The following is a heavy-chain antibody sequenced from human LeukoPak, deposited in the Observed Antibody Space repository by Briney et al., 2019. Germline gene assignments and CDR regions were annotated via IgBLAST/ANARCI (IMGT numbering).Heavy chain of an antibody. Sequence: SQTLSLTCTVSGGSISSGDYYWSWIRQPPGKGLEWIGYIYYSGSTYYNPSLKSRVTISVDTSKNQFSLKLSSVTAADTAVYYCAREGGGSGIEDYWGQGTLVTVSS. J-gene: IGHJ4*02. CDR3: AREGGGSGIEDY. D-gene: IGHD3-10*01. CDR1: GGSISSGDYY. CDR2: IYYSGST. V-gene: IGHV4-30-4*01.